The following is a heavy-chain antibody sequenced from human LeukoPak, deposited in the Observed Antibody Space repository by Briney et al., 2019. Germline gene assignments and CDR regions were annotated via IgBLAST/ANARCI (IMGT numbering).Heavy chain of an antibody. V-gene: IGHV3-21*01. CDR1: GFTFSSYS. CDR3: ARDPTFYSSSWYDY. D-gene: IGHD6-13*01. J-gene: IGHJ4*02. Sequence: GGSLRLSCAASGFTFSSYSMNWVRQAPGKGLEWVSSISSSSSYIYYADSVKGRFTISRDNAKNSLYLQMSSLRAEDTAVYYCARDPTFYSSSWYDYWGQGTLVTVSS. CDR2: ISSSSSYI.